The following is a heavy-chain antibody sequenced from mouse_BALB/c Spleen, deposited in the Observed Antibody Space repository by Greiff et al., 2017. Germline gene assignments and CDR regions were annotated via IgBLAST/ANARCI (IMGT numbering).Heavy chain of an antibody. Sequence: EVKLMESGPGLVKPSQSLSLTCTVTGYSITSDYAWNWIRQFPGNKLEWMGYISYSGSTSYNPSLKSRISITRDTSKNQFFLQLNSVTTEDTATYYCARSNWDVLDYAMDYWGQGTSVTVSS. V-gene: IGHV3-2*02. CDR1: GYSITSDYA. D-gene: IGHD4-1*01. CDR2: ISYSGST. CDR3: ARSNWDVLDYAMDY. J-gene: IGHJ4*01.